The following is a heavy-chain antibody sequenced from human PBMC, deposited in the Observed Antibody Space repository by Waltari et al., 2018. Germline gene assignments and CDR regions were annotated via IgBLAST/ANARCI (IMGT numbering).Heavy chain of an antibody. D-gene: IGHD3-16*01. CDR3: ARDEGGQYQGDFDY. J-gene: IGHJ4*02. V-gene: IGHV3-11*06. Sequence: QVQLVESGGDLVKPGGSLRLSCAASGFTFSDYYMSWIRQAPGKGPDWLSYISSRSTYIYYADSVKGRFTISRDNARSSLFLQMNSLRAEDTAVYYCARDEGGQYQGDFDYWGQGTLVSVSS. CDR2: ISSRSTYI. CDR1: GFTFSDYY.